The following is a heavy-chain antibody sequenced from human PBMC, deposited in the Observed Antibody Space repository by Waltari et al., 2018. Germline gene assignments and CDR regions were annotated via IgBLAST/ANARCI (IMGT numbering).Heavy chain of an antibody. CDR1: GDSIDTYY. J-gene: IGHJ4*02. Sequence: VQLQGSGPRLLKPSETLSLTCSVSGDSIDTYYWSWVRQPPGKGLEWIGYIYYSGSRKYNPALQSRVIISLDTSNNQFSLELNSVTAADTAVYYCAREPVDSNYVFDSWGPGTLVIVSS. D-gene: IGHD4-4*01. CDR2: IYYSGSR. V-gene: IGHV4-59*01. CDR3: AREPVDSNYVFDS.